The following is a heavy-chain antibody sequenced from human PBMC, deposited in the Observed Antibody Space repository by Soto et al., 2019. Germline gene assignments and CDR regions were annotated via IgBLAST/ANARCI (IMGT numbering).Heavy chain of an antibody. Sequence: QVQLVESGGGVVQPGRSLRLSCAASGFTFSSYAMHWVRQAPGKGLEWVAVISYDGSNKYYADSVKGRFTISRDNSKNTLYLQMNSLRTEETAVYYCARDRLRYNWNDFPYYYYGMDVWGQGTTGTVSS. V-gene: IGHV3-30-3*01. D-gene: IGHD1-1*01. CDR3: ARDRLRYNWNDFPYYYYGMDV. CDR2: ISYDGSNK. J-gene: IGHJ6*02. CDR1: GFTFSSYA.